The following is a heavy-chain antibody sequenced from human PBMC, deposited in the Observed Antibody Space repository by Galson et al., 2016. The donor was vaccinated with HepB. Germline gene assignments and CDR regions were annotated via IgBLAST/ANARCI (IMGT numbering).Heavy chain of an antibody. D-gene: IGHD3-22*01. CDR2: INDVGKEK. J-gene: IGHJ6*02. V-gene: IGHV3-7*01. Sequence: SLRLSCAASGFDLKRYWMSWVRQAPGKGLEWVANINDVGKEKYYVDSVRGRFTISRDNAKNMLYLQMNGLRAEDTAVYYCARGVGGYLGYGMDVWGQGTTVTVSS. CDR1: GFDLKRYW. CDR3: ARGVGGYLGYGMDV.